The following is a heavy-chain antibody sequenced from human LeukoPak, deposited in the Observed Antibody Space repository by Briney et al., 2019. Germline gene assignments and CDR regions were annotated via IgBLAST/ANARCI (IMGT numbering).Heavy chain of an antibody. V-gene: IGHV5-51*01. Sequence: GESLKISCQASGYIFTDYWIGWVRQMPGKGLEWMGIIYPGDSDTRYSPSFQGQVTISADKSISTAYLQWSSLKASDTAMYYCARQVTYYGSGAGDYWGQGTLVTVSS. D-gene: IGHD3-10*01. CDR3: ARQVTYYGSGAGDY. CDR2: IYPGDSDT. CDR1: GYIFTDYW. J-gene: IGHJ4*02.